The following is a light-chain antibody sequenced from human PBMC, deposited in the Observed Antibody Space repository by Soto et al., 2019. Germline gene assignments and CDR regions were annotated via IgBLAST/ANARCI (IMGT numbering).Light chain of an antibody. V-gene: IGKV1-39*01. Sequence: DIQMTQSPSSLSTSVGDRVTITCRASQNINTYLNWYQQKPGKAPKLLIYAASTLQSGVPSRFSGSGSETDFTLTISSLQAEDFAAYYCQQSSRTPYTFGQGTKLEIK. CDR1: QNINTY. J-gene: IGKJ2*01. CDR3: QQSSRTPYT. CDR2: AAS.